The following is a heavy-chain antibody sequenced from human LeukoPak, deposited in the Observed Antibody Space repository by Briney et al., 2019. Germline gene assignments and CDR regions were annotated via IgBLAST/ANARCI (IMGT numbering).Heavy chain of an antibody. V-gene: IGHV3-30*18. D-gene: IGHD6-13*01. J-gene: IGHJ4*02. CDR1: RFTFSNYV. Sequence: GGSLRLSCAASRFTFSNYVMHWVRQAPGEGLEWVAVISYDGSDKYYADSVKGRFTISRDNSKNTLYLQMNSLRAEDTAVYYCAKDPRRYSRTGGYFDYWGQGTLVTVSS. CDR2: ISYDGSDK. CDR3: AKDPRRYSRTGGYFDY.